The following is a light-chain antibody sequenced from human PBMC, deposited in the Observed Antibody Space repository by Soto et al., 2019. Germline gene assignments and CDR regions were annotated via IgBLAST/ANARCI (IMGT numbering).Light chain of an antibody. J-gene: IGKJ2*01. Sequence: EVVMTQSPATLSVSPGERVTLSCRASESISTNLAWYQQKPGQAPRLLFYGASTRATGIPARFSGSGSGTEFSLRVSRLQAEDVAGYFCQQYQNWPPMYTFGQGTKLQIK. CDR2: GAS. CDR1: ESISTN. CDR3: QQYQNWPPMYT. V-gene: IGKV3-15*01.